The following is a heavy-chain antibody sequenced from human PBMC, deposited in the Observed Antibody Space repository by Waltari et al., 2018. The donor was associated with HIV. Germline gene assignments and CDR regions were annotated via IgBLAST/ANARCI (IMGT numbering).Heavy chain of an antibody. J-gene: IGHJ4*02. CDR2: INWNSDNI. D-gene: IGHD3-22*01. V-gene: IGHV3-9*01. Sequence: EVQLVESGGDLVQPGRSLRLSCAASGFTFHDYAMHWVRQAPGKGLEWVSGINWNSDNIGYADSVKGRFTISRDHAKNSLYLQMNSLRPEDTALYYCAKAYDSSGFQYYFDYWGQGTLVTVSS. CDR1: GFTFHDYA. CDR3: AKAYDSSGFQYYFDY.